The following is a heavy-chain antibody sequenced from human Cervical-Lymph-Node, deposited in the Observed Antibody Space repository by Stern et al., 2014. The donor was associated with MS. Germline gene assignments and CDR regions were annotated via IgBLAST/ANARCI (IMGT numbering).Heavy chain of an antibody. Sequence: KLVQSGGGLVQPGGSLRLSCAASGFPFRSYSMNWVRQAPGKGLEWISYISSSSRTIYYADSVKGRFTISRDNAKNSLYLQMNSLRDEDTAVYYCARANYDFWSGNSSFQRYYYGMDVWGQGTTVTVSS. D-gene: IGHD3-3*01. CDR2: ISSSSRTI. CDR3: ARANYDFWSGNSSFQRYYYGMDV. J-gene: IGHJ6*02. V-gene: IGHV3-48*02. CDR1: GFPFRSYS.